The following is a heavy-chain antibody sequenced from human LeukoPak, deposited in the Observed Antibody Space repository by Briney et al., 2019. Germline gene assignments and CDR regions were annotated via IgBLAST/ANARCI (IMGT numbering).Heavy chain of an antibody. V-gene: IGHV3-53*01. CDR2: IYSGGRT. Sequence: GGSLRLSCAASGFTVSSNYMNWVRQAPGKGLEWVSVIYSGGRTYYADSVKGPFTISRDNSKNTLYLQMNTLRVEDTAVYYGARVVGRFDYWGQGTLVTVSS. CDR3: ARVVGRFDY. D-gene: IGHD1-26*01. CDR1: GFTVSSNY. J-gene: IGHJ4*02.